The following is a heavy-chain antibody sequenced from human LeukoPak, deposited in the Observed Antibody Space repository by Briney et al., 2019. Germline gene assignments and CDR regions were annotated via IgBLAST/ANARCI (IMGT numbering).Heavy chain of an antibody. D-gene: IGHD1-1*01. V-gene: IGHV3-7*04. J-gene: IGHJ5*02. CDR3: ARVRTGTTNWFDP. CDR1: GLNFNDND. Sequence: GGSLRLSCAASGLNFNDNDMSWVRQAPGEGLEWVATINQDGGGKYYVDSVKGRFTISRDNAKNSLHLQMSSLRAEDTAVYYCARVRTGTTNWFDPWGQGTLVTVSS. CDR2: INQDGGGK.